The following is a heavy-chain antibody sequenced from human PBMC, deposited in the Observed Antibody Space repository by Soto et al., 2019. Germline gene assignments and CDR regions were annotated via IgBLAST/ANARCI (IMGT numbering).Heavy chain of an antibody. CDR2: IRSKAYGGTT. J-gene: IGHJ4*02. CDR1: GFTFGDYA. V-gene: IGHV3-49*03. Sequence: GGSLRLSCTATGFTFGDYAMSWFRQAPGKGLEWVGFIRSKAYGGTTEYAASVKGRFTISRDDSKSIAYLQMNSLKTEDTAVYYCTRPGYSSGWYVYWGQGTLVTVSS. D-gene: IGHD6-19*01. CDR3: TRPGYSSGWYVY.